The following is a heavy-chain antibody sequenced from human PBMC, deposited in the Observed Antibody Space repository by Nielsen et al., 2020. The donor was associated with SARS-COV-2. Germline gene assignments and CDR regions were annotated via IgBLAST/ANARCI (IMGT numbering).Heavy chain of an antibody. J-gene: IGHJ4*02. D-gene: IGHD4-17*01. CDR3: ARSPVGDYEDY. Sequence: SDTLSLTCTVSGGSISSGGYYWSWIRQHPGKGLEWIGYIYYSGSTYYNPSLKSRVTISVDTSKNQFSLKLSSVTAADTAVYYCARSPVGDYEDYWGQGTLVTVSS. CDR2: IYYSGST. V-gene: IGHV4-31*03. CDR1: GGSISSGGYY.